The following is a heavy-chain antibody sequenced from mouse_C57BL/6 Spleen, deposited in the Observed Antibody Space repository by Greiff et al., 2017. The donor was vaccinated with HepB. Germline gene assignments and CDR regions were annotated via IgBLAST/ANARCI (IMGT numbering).Heavy chain of an antibody. CDR2: IRLKSDNYAT. CDR1: GFTFSNYW. V-gene: IGHV6-3*01. Sequence: EVKLMESGGGLVQPGGSMKLSCVASGFTFSNYWMNWVRQSPEKGLEWVAQIRLKSDNYATHYAESVKGRFTISRDDSKSSVYLQMNNLRAEDTGIYYCTELGRNSYWYFDVWGTGTTVTVSS. J-gene: IGHJ1*03. CDR3: TELGRNSYWYFDV. D-gene: IGHD4-1*01.